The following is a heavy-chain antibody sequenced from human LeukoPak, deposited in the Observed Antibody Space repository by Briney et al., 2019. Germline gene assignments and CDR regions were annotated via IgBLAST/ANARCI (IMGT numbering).Heavy chain of an antibody. V-gene: IGHV1-18*01. J-gene: IGHJ3*02. D-gene: IGHD6-6*01. CDR2: ISAYNGNT. Sequence: ASVKVSCKASGGTFSSYAISWVRQAPGQGLEWMGWISAYNGNTNYAQKLQGRVTMTTDTSTSTDYMELRSLRSDDTAVYYCARWDSSSGDAFDIWGQGTMVTVSS. CDR1: GGTFSSYA. CDR3: ARWDSSSGDAFDI.